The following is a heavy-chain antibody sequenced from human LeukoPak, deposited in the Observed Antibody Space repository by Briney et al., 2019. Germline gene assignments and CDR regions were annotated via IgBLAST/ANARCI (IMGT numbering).Heavy chain of an antibody. CDR1: GGSISDYY. D-gene: IGHD3-22*01. V-gene: IGHV4-59*12. CDR2: VHYSGST. CDR3: ARYYYDSSGYYYEYWFDP. J-gene: IGHJ5*02. Sequence: SETLSLTCTVSGGSISDYYWSWIRQPPGKGLECIGYVHYSGSTNYNPSLKSRVTISVDRSKNQFSLKLGSVTAADTAVYYCARYYYDSSGYYYEYWFDPWGQGSLVTVSS.